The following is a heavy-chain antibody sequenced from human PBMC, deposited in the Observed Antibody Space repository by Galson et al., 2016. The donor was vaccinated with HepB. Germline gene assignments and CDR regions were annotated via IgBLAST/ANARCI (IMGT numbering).Heavy chain of an antibody. V-gene: IGHV2-5*02. Sequence: PALVKPTQTFTLTCAFSGFSLSTSAVGVGWIRQPPGEALEWLALIYWDDDKRYSPSLKSRLTISKDTSKNQVVLTMTNMDPVDTATYYCAHASIAVGGPDNWGQGILVTVSS. J-gene: IGHJ4*02. D-gene: IGHD6-19*01. CDR3: AHASIAVGGPDN. CDR2: IYWDDDK. CDR1: GFSLSTSAVG.